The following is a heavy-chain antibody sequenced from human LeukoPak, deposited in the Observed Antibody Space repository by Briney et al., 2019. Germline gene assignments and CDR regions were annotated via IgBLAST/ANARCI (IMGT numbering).Heavy chain of an antibody. J-gene: IGHJ4*02. Sequence: KAGGSLRLSCAASGFTFSSYWMSWVRQAPGKGLEWVSAISGSGGSTYYADSVKGRFTISRDNSKNTLYLQMNNLRAEDTAVYYCAKDHLLVVVPAATDYWGQGTLVTVSS. CDR3: AKDHLLVVVPAATDY. CDR1: GFTFSSYW. V-gene: IGHV3-23*01. CDR2: ISGSGGST. D-gene: IGHD2-2*01.